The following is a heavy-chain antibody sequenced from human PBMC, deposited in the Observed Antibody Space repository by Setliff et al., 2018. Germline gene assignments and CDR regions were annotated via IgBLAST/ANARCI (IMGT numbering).Heavy chain of an antibody. CDR1: GYTFSHSG. J-gene: IGHJ4*02. CDR2: ISVYTGDT. V-gene: IGHV1-18*01. CDR3: SRLVRYCCKTTCQTASGAEV. D-gene: IGHD2-2*01. Sequence: ASVKVSCKASGYTFSHSGFTWVRQAPGQGLEWMGWISVYTGDTNYAQKLQGRVTMTTDASTSTAYMELRGLTSDDTAVYYCSRLVRYCCKTTCQTASGAEVWGQGTLVTVSS.